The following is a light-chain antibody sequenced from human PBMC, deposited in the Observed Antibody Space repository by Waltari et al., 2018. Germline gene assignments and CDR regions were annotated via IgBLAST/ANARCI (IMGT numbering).Light chain of an antibody. CDR3: QQYNAYWT. V-gene: IGKV1-5*03. CDR1: QNIGNL. Sequence: DIQVTQSPSTLSASVGDRVTITCRASQNIGNLLAWYQQKPGKAPKVLISKASTLEGGVPSRFSGSGSGTEFTLTISSLLPEDFATYYCQQYNAYWTFGQGTKVEIK. CDR2: KAS. J-gene: IGKJ1*01.